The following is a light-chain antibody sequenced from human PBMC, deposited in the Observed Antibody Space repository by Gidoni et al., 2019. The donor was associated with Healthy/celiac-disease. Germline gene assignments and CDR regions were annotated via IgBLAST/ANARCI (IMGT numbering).Light chain of an antibody. V-gene: IGKV1-39*01. CDR2: AAS. J-gene: IGKJ3*01. CDR1: QSISSY. Sequence: DIQMTQSPSSLSASVGDRVTITCRASQSISSYLNWYQQKPGKAPKLLIYAASSLQRGVPSRFSGSGSGTDFTLTISSLQPEDFATYYCQQSYSTLFTFGPGTKEDIK. CDR3: QQSYSTLFT.